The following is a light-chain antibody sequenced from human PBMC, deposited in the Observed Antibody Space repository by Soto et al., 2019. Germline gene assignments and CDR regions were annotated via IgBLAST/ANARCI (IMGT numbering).Light chain of an antibody. CDR2: DTS. CDR3: QRYNNSPHP. J-gene: IGKJ4*01. Sequence: EVVLTQAPSALSVSPGEGVILSCRVSQGIGYTLAWYQYKPGQTPRLLIYDTSARATGVPARVSGSRSGPQLNITITSLQSEHLEIYYYQRYNNSPHPFGGRTK. V-gene: IGKV3-15*01. CDR1: QGIGYT.